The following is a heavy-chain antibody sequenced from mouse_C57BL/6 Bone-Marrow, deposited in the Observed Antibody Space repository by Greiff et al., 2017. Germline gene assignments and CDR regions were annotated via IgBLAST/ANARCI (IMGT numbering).Heavy chain of an antibody. CDR3: VTLSYYDSY. CDR1: GFSFNTYA. J-gene: IGHJ3*01. V-gene: IGHV10-1*01. CDR2: IRSKSNNYAT. D-gene: IGHD2-4*01. Sequence: EVQGVESGGGLVQPKGSLKLSCAASGFSFNTYAMNWVRQAPGKGLEWVARIRSKSNNYATYYADSVKDRFTISRDDSESMLYLQMNNLKTEDTAMYYCVTLSYYDSYWGQGTLVTVSA.